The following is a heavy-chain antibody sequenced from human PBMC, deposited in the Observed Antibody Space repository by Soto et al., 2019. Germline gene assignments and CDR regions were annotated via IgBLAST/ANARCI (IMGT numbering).Heavy chain of an antibody. CDR1: GGSFSGYY. CDR2: INHSGST. J-gene: IGHJ5*02. V-gene: IGHV4-34*01. CDR3: ARASLELSSSSWFDP. D-gene: IGHD6-6*01. Sequence: SETLSLTCAVYGGSFSGYYWSWIRQPPGKGLEWIGEINHSGSTNYNPSLKSRVTISVDTSKNQFSLKLSSVTAADTAVYYCARASLELSSSSWFDPWGQGTLVTVSS.